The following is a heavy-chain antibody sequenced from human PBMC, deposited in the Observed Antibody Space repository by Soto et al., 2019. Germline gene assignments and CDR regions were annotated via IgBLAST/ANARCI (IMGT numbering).Heavy chain of an antibody. CDR2: IIPILGIA. CDR3: ARDLAAGDL. J-gene: IGHJ5*02. D-gene: IGHD6-13*01. CDR1: GGTFSSYT. V-gene: IGHV1-69*04. Sequence: SVKVSCKASGGTFSSYTISWVRQAPGQGLEWMERIIPILGIANYAQKFQGRVTITTDKSTSTAYMELSSLRSEDTALFYCARDLAAGDLWGQGTLVTVSS.